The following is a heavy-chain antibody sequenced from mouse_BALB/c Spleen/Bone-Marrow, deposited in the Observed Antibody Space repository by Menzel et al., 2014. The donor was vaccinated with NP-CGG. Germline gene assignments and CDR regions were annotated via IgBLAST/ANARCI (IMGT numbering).Heavy chain of an antibody. Sequence: AQQPQSGPDKVNPGLSVGIWWKVSVDTLLSYYLHWVKQRAGEGLVWIGWIYPGNVNTKYNEKLKGKATLTVDKSYSTAYMQLSSLTSEDAAVCFCAREGDYVFVYWGQGTLVTVSA. V-gene: IGHV1S56*01. D-gene: IGHD2-4*01. CDR2: IYPGNVNT. J-gene: IGHJ3*01. CDR1: VDTLLSYY. CDR3: AREGDYVFVY.